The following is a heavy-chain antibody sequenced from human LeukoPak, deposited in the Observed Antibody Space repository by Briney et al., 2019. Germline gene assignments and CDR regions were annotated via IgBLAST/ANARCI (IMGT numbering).Heavy chain of an antibody. CDR2: ISGSGGST. Sequence: GGSLRLSCAASGFTFSSYAMNWVRQAPGKGLEWVSVISGSGGSTYYADSVKGRFTISRDNSKNTLYLQMNSLRAEDTAVYYCATPNSSGWYGGENYFDYWGQGTLVTVSS. V-gene: IGHV3-23*01. J-gene: IGHJ4*02. CDR1: GFTFSSYA. CDR3: ATPNSSGWYGGENYFDY. D-gene: IGHD6-19*01.